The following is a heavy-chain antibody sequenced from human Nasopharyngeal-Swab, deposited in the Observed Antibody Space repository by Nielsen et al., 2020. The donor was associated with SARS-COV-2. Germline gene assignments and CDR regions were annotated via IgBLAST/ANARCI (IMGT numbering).Heavy chain of an antibody. CDR2: IRTEPNSYAT. D-gene: IGHD2-21*02. V-gene: IGHV3-73*01. J-gene: IGHJ4*02. Sequence: GESLKISCAASGFTFSGSAIHWVRQAAGKGLEWIGRIRTEPNSYATTYTESLEGRFTISRDDSKSTAYLQMSSLKTEDTAVYYCARAVSELTAHSAADYWGQGTLVTVSS. CDR3: ARAVSELTAHSAADY. CDR1: GFTFSGSA.